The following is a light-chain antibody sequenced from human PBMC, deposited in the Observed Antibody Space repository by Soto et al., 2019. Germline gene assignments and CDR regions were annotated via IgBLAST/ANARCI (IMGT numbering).Light chain of an antibody. CDR2: EVS. Sequence: QSAITQPASVSGSPGQSITISCTGTSSDVGGYNYVSWYQHHPGKVPKLMIYEVSNRPLGISNRFSGSKSGNTASLTISGLQSEDEADYYCSSYTTSYTQVFGGGTKVTVL. J-gene: IGLJ2*01. CDR3: SSYTTSYTQV. V-gene: IGLV2-14*01. CDR1: SSDVGGYNY.